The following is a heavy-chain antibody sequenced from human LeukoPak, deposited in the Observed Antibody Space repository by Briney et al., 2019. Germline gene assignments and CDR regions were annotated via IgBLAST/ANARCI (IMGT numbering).Heavy chain of an antibody. CDR2: IRYDGSNK. J-gene: IGHJ4*02. CDR3: AKGGARIAVAGKGIDY. V-gene: IGHV3-30*02. CDR1: GFTFSSYG. Sequence: GGSLRLSCAESGFTFSSYGMHWVRQAPGKGLEWVAFIRYDGSNKYYADSVKGRFTISRDNSKNTLYLQMNSLRAEDTAVYYCAKGGARIAVAGKGIDYWGQGTLVTVSS. D-gene: IGHD6-19*01.